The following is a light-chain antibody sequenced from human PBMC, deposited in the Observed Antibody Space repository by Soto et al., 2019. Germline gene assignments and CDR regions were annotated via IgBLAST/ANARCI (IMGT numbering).Light chain of an antibody. V-gene: IGKV1-39*01. J-gene: IGKJ4*01. CDR2: AAS. CDR1: QSISRY. Sequence: DIPMTQSPSSLSASVGDRVTITCRASQSISRYLNWYQQKPGKAPKLLIYAASSLQSGVPSRFSGSGSGTDFTLIINNLQPEDFATYYCQQGYSAPLFGGGTSVEIK. CDR3: QQGYSAPL.